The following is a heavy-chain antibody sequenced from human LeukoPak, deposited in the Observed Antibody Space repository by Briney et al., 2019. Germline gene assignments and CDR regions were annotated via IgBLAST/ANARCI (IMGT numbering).Heavy chain of an antibody. CDR2: IRTAGDE. J-gene: IGHJ4*02. V-gene: IGHV3-13*01. Sequence: QPGGSLRLSCGASGFTLSTYDMHWVRQATGRGLEWVSGIRTAGDEYYPGSVKGRFSVSRENAKNSLHPQMNSLRAVDTDVYYCARCADGASGYAFDYWGQGTLVTVSS. CDR1: GFTLSTYD. D-gene: IGHD3-22*01. CDR3: ARCADGASGYAFDY.